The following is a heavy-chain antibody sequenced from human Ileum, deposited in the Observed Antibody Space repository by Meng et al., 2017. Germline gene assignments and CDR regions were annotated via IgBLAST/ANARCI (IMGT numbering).Heavy chain of an antibody. Sequence: QAQLVQAETVVKKPGSSVKVSCKWSGRTFSRYGISWVRQAPGQGLEWMGRITPMYCTAIYGQKFKGRVTITADKSTSTIYIKLSSLRSEDTAVYYCARDEPDVLIGYEAYWGQGTLVTVSS. CDR2: ITPMYCTA. J-gene: IGHJ4*02. CDR1: GRTFSRYG. D-gene: IGHD3-9*01. V-gene: IGHV1-69*06. CDR3: ARDEPDVLIGYEAY.